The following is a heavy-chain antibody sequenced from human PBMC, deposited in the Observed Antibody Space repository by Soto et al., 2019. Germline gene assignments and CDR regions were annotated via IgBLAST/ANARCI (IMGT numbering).Heavy chain of an antibody. Sequence: VQLVESGGGVVQPGRSLRLSCAASGFTFSDYAMHWVRQAPGKGLEWVAVVSHDGRNTHYADSVKGRFTISRDSSKNTVSLEMTSLRAEDTAVYYCGEGGRQLLGTSGFNHWGQGALVTVSS. CDR2: VSHDGRNT. V-gene: IGHV3-30*03. J-gene: IGHJ4*02. CDR3: GEGGRQLLGTSGFNH. D-gene: IGHD6-19*01. CDR1: GFTFSDYA.